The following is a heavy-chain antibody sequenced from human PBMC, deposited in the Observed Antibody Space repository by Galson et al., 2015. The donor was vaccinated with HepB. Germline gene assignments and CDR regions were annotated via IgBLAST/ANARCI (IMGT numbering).Heavy chain of an antibody. Sequence: WTWIRQPPGKGLEWVGYINSRGSTDYNPSLKSRVSISVGTSKKQFSLRLSSVTAADTAVYYCARERVGGDFDHWGQGTPVTVSS. CDR3: ARERVGGDFDH. CDR2: INSRGST. V-gene: IGHV4-59*12. D-gene: IGHD2-2*01. J-gene: IGHJ4*02.